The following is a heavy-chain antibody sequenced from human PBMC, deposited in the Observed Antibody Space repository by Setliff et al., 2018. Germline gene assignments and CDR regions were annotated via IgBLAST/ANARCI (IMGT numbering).Heavy chain of an antibody. Sequence: PGESLKISCKGSGYSFTSYWIGWVRQMPGKGLEWMGIIYPGDSDTRYSPSFQGQVTISADKSISTAYLQWSSLKASDTATYYCARQRAGGSLVLNWFDPWGQGTLVTAPQ. J-gene: IGHJ5*02. CDR3: ARQRAGGSLVLNWFDP. CDR1: GYSFTSYW. D-gene: IGHD6-6*01. V-gene: IGHV5-51*01. CDR2: IYPGDSDT.